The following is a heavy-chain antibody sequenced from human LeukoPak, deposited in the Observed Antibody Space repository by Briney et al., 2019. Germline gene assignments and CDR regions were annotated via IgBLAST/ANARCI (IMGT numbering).Heavy chain of an antibody. J-gene: IGHJ6*03. D-gene: IGHD3-3*01. CDR1: GGSFSGYY. CDR2: INHSGST. CDR3: ARWRPPGGRFLEWLSRMDV. Sequence: SETLSLTCAVYGGSFSGYYWSWIRQPPGKGLEWIGEINHSGSTNYNPSLKSRVTISVDTSKNQFSLKLSSVTAADTAVYHCARWRPPGGRFLEWLSRMDVWGKGTTVTVSS. V-gene: IGHV4-34*01.